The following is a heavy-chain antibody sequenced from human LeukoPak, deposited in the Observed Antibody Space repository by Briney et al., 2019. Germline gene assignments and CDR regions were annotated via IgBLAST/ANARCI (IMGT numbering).Heavy chain of an antibody. J-gene: IGHJ4*02. CDR2: ISSGSSTI. V-gene: IGHV3-48*04. CDR3: ARDGGSIVVLPDDH. D-gene: IGHD2-2*01. CDR1: GFTFNAYH. Sequence: PGGSLRLSCAASGFTFNAYHMNWVRQAPGKGLEWLAYISSGSSTIYYADSVKGRFTVSRDNAKETLYLQLDSLRGEDTAIYYCARDGGSIVVLPDDHWGQGTLVTVSS.